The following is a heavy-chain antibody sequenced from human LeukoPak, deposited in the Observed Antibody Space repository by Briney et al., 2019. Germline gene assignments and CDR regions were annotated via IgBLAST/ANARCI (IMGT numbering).Heavy chain of an antibody. CDR2: IGSSSNYI. CDR1: GFTFSHYS. D-gene: IGHD6-6*01. CDR3: ARGPYTSSSNYHYYYMDV. V-gene: IGHV3-21*01. J-gene: IGHJ6*03. Sequence: GGSLRLSCAASGFTFSHYSMNMNWVRQAPGEGLDWVSSIGSSSNYIYYADSVKGRFTISRDNAKNSLYLQMNSLRVEDTAVYYCARGPYTSSSNYHYYYMDVWGKGTTVTVSS.